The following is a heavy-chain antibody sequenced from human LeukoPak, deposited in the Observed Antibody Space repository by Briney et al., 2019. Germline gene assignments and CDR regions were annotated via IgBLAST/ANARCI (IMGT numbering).Heavy chain of an antibody. CDR1: GFTFSSYW. CDR3: AKDSHSSSWTPIDD. V-gene: IGHV3-23*01. Sequence: PGGSLRLSCAASGFTFSSYWMHWVRQAPGKGLVWVSAISGSGGSTYYADSVKGRFTISRDNSKNTLYLQMNSLRAEDTAVYYCAKDSHSSSWTPIDDGGQGTLVTV. D-gene: IGHD6-13*01. J-gene: IGHJ4*02. CDR2: ISGSGGST.